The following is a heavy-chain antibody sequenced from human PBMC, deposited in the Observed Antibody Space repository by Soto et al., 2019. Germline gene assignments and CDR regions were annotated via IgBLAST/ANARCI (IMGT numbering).Heavy chain of an antibody. Sequence: QVQLQESGPGLVKPSQTLSLTCTVSGGPISSGGYYWSWIRQHAGKGLEWIGYIYYSGSTYYNPSLKSRVTISVDTSKNQFSLKLSSVTAADTAVYYCARGGYYDSSGNNWFDPWGQGTLVTVSS. V-gene: IGHV4-31*03. CDR3: ARGGYYDSSGNNWFDP. D-gene: IGHD3-22*01. J-gene: IGHJ5*02. CDR1: GGPISSGGYY. CDR2: IYYSGST.